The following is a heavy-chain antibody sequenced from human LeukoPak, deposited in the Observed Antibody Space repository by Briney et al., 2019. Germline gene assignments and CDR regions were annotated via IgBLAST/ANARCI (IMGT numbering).Heavy chain of an antibody. V-gene: IGHV3-74*01. CDR3: ARARDPFGMDV. J-gene: IGHJ6*02. D-gene: IGHD3-10*01. CDR2: INSDGSRI. Sequence: PGGSLRLSCAASGFTFSNYWIHWVRQAPGKGLVWVSRINSDGSRIHYAESVKGRFTISIDSATDTVYLYMSSLRPEGAALYYCARARDPFGMDVWGQGTTVIVSS. CDR1: GFTFSNYW.